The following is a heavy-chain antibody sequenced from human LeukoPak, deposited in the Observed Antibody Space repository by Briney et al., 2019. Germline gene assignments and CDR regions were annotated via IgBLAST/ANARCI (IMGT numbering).Heavy chain of an antibody. CDR2: IYYSGST. CDR3: ARRDSSGYYWIDY. CDR1: GGSISSSSYY. V-gene: IGHV4-39*01. J-gene: IGHJ4*02. D-gene: IGHD3-22*01. Sequence: SETLSLTCTVSGGSISSSSYYWGWIRQPPGKGLEWIGSIYYSGSTYYNPSLKSRVTISVDTSKNQFSLKLSSVTAADTAVYYCARRDSSGYYWIDYWGQGTLVTVSS.